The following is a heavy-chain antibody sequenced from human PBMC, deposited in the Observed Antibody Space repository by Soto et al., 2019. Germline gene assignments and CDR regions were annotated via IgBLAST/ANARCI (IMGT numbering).Heavy chain of an antibody. V-gene: IGHV1-46*01. Sequence: ASVKVSCKASGYTFTSYYMHWVRQAPGQGLEWMGIINPSGGSTSYAQKFQGRVTMTRDTSTSTVYMELSSLRSEDTAVYYCARVYCRGGSCYGIDYWAQGTLVTVCS. CDR1: GYTFTSYY. CDR3: ARVYCRGGSCYGIDY. D-gene: IGHD2-15*01. J-gene: IGHJ4*02. CDR2: INPSGGST.